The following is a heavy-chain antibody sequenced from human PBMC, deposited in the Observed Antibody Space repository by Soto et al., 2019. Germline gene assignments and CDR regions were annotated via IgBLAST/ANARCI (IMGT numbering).Heavy chain of an antibody. CDR3: ASSQYCSGGSSYLVRH. V-gene: IGHV4-31*03. J-gene: IGHJ1*01. Sequence: QVQLQESGPGLVKPSQTLSLTCTVSGGSISSGGYYWSWIRQHPGKGLEWIGYIYYSGSAYYNPSLKSRVTISVDTSKNRFSLKLSSVAAADTAVYYCASSQYCSGGSSYLVRHWGQGTLVTVSS. D-gene: IGHD2-15*01. CDR1: GGSISSGGYY. CDR2: IYYSGSA.